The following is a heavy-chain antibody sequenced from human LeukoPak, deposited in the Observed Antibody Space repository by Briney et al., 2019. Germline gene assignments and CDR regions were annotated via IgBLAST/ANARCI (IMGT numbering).Heavy chain of an antibody. V-gene: IGHV4-59*01. CDR3: TRGAGWLIDY. Sequence: PSETLALTCTVSDDSISDYYRGWIRQPPGKGLEWIGYIHNSGTSTYNLSLKSRVTISADTSKNQFSLKLNSMTTADTAVYYCTRGAGWLIDYWGQGILVTVSS. CDR2: IHNSGTS. CDR1: DDSISDYY. J-gene: IGHJ4*02. D-gene: IGHD3-16*01.